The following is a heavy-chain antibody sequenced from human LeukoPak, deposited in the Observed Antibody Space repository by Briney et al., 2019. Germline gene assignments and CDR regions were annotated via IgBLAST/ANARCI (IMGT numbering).Heavy chain of an antibody. CDR1: GFTFTSSA. CDR2: IAVGSGNT. CDR3: AAVPYYYDSSGYYGGRYFDY. Sequence: AASVKVSCKASGFTFTSSAMQWVRQARGQRLEWIGRIAVGSGNTNYAQKFQERVTITRDMSTSTAYMELSSLRSEDTAVYYCAAVPYYYDSSGYYGGRYFDYWGQGTLVTVSS. J-gene: IGHJ4*02. D-gene: IGHD3-22*01. V-gene: IGHV1-58*02.